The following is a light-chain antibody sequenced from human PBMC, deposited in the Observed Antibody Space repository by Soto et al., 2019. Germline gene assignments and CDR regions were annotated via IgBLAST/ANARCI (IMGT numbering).Light chain of an antibody. Sequence: DIQMTQSPSTLSASIGDRVTITCRASQTINNWLAWYQQKPGKAPKLLIYDASTLESGVPSRFSGSGSGTEITLTISSLQPDDFATYYCQHYNLYSIYTFGQGTKLEIK. V-gene: IGKV1-5*01. CDR3: QHYNLYSIYT. CDR2: DAS. CDR1: QTINNW. J-gene: IGKJ2*01.